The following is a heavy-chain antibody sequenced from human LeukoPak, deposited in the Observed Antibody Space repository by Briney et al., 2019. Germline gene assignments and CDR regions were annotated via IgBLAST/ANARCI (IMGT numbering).Heavy chain of an antibody. D-gene: IGHD3-9*01. CDR3: IKDMGFDLLKDAFHV. CDR1: GFSLDDYA. CDR2: ISWDSGSQ. V-gene: IGHV3-9*01. Sequence: GRSLSLSCVGSGFSLDDYAMDWVRQVPGKGLEWVSSISWDSGSQAYADFVRGRFTISRDNAKNSLYLQTNSMRPEDTAFYYCIKDMGFDLLKDAFHVWGQGTLVTVSS. J-gene: IGHJ3*01.